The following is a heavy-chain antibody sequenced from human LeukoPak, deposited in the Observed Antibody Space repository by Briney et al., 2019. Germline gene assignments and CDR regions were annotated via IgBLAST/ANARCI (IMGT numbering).Heavy chain of an antibody. Sequence: GSLRLSCAASGFTVSSNYMGWVRQAPGKGLEWIGNIYYSGDTYYNSSLRSRVTLSVDTSQNHFSLRLTSMTAADTAVYYCASIFYYSVPFWGQGALVIVSS. CDR1: GFTVSSNY. J-gene: IGHJ4*02. CDR3: ASIFYYSVPF. CDR2: IYYSGDT. D-gene: IGHD3-10*02. V-gene: IGHV4-59*04.